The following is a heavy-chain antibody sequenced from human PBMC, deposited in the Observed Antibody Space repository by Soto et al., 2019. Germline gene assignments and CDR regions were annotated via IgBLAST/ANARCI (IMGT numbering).Heavy chain of an antibody. Sequence: QVQLQQWGAGLLKPSETLSLTCAVYGGSFSGYYWSWIRQPPGKGLEWIGEINHSGSTNYNPSLKGRVTISVDTTKTQFSLKLSSVTAADKAVYYCARVQSRATRYFDYWGQGTLVTVSS. CDR2: INHSGST. CDR3: ARVQSRATRYFDY. CDR1: GGSFSGYY. V-gene: IGHV4-34*01. D-gene: IGHD3-10*01. J-gene: IGHJ4*02.